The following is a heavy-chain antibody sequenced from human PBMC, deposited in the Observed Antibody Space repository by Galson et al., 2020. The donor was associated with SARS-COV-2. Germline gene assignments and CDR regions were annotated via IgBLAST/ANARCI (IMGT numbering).Heavy chain of an antibody. J-gene: IGHJ4*02. V-gene: IGHV3-23*03. Sequence: GGSLRLSCAASGFTFSSYAMSWVRQAPGKGLEWVSVIYSGGSTYYADSVKGRFTISRDNSKNTLYLQMNSLRAEDTAVYYCAKTTTPSYYDSSGYDYWGQGTLVTVSS. CDR2: IYSGGST. CDR3: AKTTTPSYYDSSGYDY. CDR1: GFTFSSYA. D-gene: IGHD3-22*01.